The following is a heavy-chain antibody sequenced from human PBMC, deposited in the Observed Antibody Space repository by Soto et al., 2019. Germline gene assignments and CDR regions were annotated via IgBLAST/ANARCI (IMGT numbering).Heavy chain of an antibody. CDR1: GFSLSTSGVG. V-gene: IGHV2-5*02. J-gene: IGHJ4*02. Sequence: QITLKESGPTLMEPTQTLTLTCTFSGFSLSTSGVGVGWIRQPPGKALECLALIYWDDDKRYNPSLKSRLTIKKDTSNNHVVLTMTNMHPVDTATYYCVHRNYPERGGVLGDVRYFDYWGQGSLVTVSA. D-gene: IGHD3-3*02. CDR2: IYWDDDK. CDR3: VHRNYPERGGVLGDVRYFDY.